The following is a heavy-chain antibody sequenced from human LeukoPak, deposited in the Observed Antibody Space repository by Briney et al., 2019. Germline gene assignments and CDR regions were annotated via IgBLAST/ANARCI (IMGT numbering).Heavy chain of an antibody. CDR1: GFTFGDYA. Sequence: GGSLRLSCTASGFTFGDYAMSWVRQAPGKGLEWVGFIRSKAYGGTTEYAASVKGRFTISRDDSKSIAYLQMNSPKTEDTAVYYCTRVKSPYDFWSGYYIYYYYGMDVWGQGTTVTVSS. CDR2: IRSKAYGGTT. V-gene: IGHV3-49*04. J-gene: IGHJ6*02. D-gene: IGHD3-3*01. CDR3: TRVKSPYDFWSGYYIYYYYGMDV.